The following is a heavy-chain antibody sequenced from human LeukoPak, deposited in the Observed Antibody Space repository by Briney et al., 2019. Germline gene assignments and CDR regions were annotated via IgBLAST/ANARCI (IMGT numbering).Heavy chain of an antibody. CDR1: GFTFSSYW. D-gene: IGHD3-22*01. V-gene: IGHV3-7*01. CDR3: ARERERVASSGPYYEYGMDV. Sequence: PGGSLRLSCAASGFTFSSYWMSWVRQAPGKGLEWVANIQQDGSVKYYVDSVKGRFTISRDNAKNSLYLQMNSLRAEDTAVYYCARERERVASSGPYYEYGMDVWGQGTTVTVSS. J-gene: IGHJ6*02. CDR2: IQQDGSVK.